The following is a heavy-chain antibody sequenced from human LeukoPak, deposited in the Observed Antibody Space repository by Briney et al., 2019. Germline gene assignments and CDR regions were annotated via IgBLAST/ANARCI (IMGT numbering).Heavy chain of an antibody. V-gene: IGHV4-59*01. CDR2: IYYSGST. Sequence: SETLSLTCTLSGGSISSYYWSWIRQPPGKGLEWIGYIYYSGSTNYNPSLKSRVTISVDTSKNQFSLKLSSVTAADTAVYYCARVVTTNTLDYWGQGTLVTVSS. CDR3: ARVVTTNTLDY. CDR1: GGSISSYY. J-gene: IGHJ4*02. D-gene: IGHD4-11*01.